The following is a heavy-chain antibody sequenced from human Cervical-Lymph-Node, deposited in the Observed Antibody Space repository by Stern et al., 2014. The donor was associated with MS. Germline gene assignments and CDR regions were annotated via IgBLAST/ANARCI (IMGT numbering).Heavy chain of an antibody. Sequence: QDQLVQSGAEVKQPGSSVKVSCKASGATFDTYAISWVRQAPGQGLEWMAGIFPVCGTPTDAKKFKGRVTLTADESTTTDYLELSSLKPEDTAVYYCARGASSDSWYKHGVDVWGQGTTVTVSS. CDR3: ARGASSDSWYKHGVDV. J-gene: IGHJ6*02. CDR2: IFPVCGTP. V-gene: IGHV1-69*12. D-gene: IGHD1-14*01. CDR1: GATFDTYA.